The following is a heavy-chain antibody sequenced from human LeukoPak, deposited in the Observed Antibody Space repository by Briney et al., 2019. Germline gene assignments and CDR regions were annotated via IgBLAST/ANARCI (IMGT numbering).Heavy chain of an antibody. CDR3: ARATVTLYFDY. CDR2: IYYSGIT. V-gene: IGHV4-39*01. D-gene: IGHD4-17*01. Sequence: KSSETLSLTCTVSGGSISSRSYYWGWIRQPPGKGLECIGSIYYSGITYYNPSLKSRVTISVDTSKNQFSLKLNSVTAADTAVYYCARATVTLYFDYWGQGALVTVSS. J-gene: IGHJ4*02. CDR1: GGSISSRSYY.